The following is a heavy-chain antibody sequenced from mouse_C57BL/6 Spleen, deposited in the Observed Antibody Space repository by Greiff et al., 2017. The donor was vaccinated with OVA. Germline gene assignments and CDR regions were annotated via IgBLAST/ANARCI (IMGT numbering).Heavy chain of an antibody. V-gene: IGHV1-82*01. CDR1: GYAFSSSW. J-gene: IGHJ3*01. CDR2: IYPGDGDT. Sequence: QVQLQQSGPELVKPGASVKISCKASGYAFSSSWMNWVKQRPGKGLEWIGRIYPGDGDTNYNGKFKGKATLTADKSSSTAYMQLSSLTSEDSAVYFCSLTAQATSWFAYWGQGTLVTVSA. D-gene: IGHD3-2*02. CDR3: SLTAQATSWFAY.